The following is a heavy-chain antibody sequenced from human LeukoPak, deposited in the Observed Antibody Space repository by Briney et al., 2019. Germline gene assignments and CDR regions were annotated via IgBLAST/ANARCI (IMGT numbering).Heavy chain of an antibody. CDR2: ISDSGGST. Sequence: GGSLRLSCAASGFTFNSFDMSWVRQAPGKGLEWVSGISDSGGSTYYADSVKGRFTVSRDNSKNKLGLQMNSLRAEDAALYPCAKHLTAHGSGWLDYWGQGTLVTVSS. V-gene: IGHV3-23*01. CDR1: GFTFNSFD. J-gene: IGHJ4*02. CDR3: AKHLTAHGSGWLDY. D-gene: IGHD6-19*01.